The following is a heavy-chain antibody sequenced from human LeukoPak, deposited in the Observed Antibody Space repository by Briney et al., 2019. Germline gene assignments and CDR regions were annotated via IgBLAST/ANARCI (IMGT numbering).Heavy chain of an antibody. Sequence: SGGSLRLSCAASGFTFSSYGMHWVRQAPGKGLEWVAVIWYDGSNKYYADSVKGRFTISRDNSKNTLYLQMNSLRAEDTAVYYCARPPLDQDYYYYGMDVWGQGTTVTVSS. D-gene: IGHD2-2*01. CDR2: IWYDGSNK. V-gene: IGHV3-33*08. CDR1: GFTFSSYG. J-gene: IGHJ6*02. CDR3: ARPPLDQDYYYYGMDV.